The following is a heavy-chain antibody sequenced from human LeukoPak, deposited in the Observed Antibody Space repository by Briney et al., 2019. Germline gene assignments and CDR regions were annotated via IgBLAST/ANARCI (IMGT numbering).Heavy chain of an antibody. CDR1: GYSISSGYY. J-gene: IGHJ6*03. D-gene: IGHD3-16*01. CDR2: IYHSGST. Sequence: KPSETLSLTCTVAGYSISSGYYWGWIRQPPGKGLEWIGSIYHSGSTYYNPSLKSRVTISVDTSKNQLSLKLRSVTAADTAVYYCARAPGFGYYYMDVWGKGTTVIVSS. CDR3: ARAPGFGYYYMDV. V-gene: IGHV4-38-2*02.